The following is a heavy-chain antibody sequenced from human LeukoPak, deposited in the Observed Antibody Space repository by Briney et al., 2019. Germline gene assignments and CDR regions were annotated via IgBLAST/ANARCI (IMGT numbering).Heavy chain of an antibody. Sequence: LRLSCAASGFTFSSYVMSWIRQPPGKGLEWIGYIYYSGSTYYNPSLKSRVTISVDTSKNQFSLKLSSVTAADTAVYYCARDLWGDGMDVWGQGTTVTVSS. CDR2: IYYSGST. CDR1: GFTFSSYV. D-gene: IGHD3-16*01. J-gene: IGHJ6*02. V-gene: IGHV4-30-4*01. CDR3: ARDLWGDGMDV.